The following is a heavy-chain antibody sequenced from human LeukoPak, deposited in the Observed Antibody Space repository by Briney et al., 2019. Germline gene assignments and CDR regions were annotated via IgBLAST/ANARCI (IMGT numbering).Heavy chain of an antibody. CDR1: GGSISSYY. CDR2: IYYSGST. CDR3: ARGMGALDYYYYMDV. Sequence: SETLSLTCTVSGGSISSYYWSWIRQPPGKGLEWIGYIYYSGSTNYNPSLKSRVTISVDTSKNQFSLKLSSVTAADTAVYYCARGMGALDYYYYMDVWGKGTTVTVSS. V-gene: IGHV4-59*01. J-gene: IGHJ6*03. D-gene: IGHD3-16*01.